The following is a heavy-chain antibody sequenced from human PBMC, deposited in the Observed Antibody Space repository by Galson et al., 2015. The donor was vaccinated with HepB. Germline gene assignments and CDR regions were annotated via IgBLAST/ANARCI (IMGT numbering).Heavy chain of an antibody. Sequence: SLRLSCAASGFTVSSNYMSWVRQAPGKGLEWVPVIYSGGSTYYADSVKGRFTISRDNSKNTLYLQMNSLRAEDTAVYYCARVLAAAGYDAFDIWGQGTMVTVSS. CDR2: IYSGGST. V-gene: IGHV3-66*01. CDR1: GFTVSSNY. D-gene: IGHD6-13*01. CDR3: ARVLAAAGYDAFDI. J-gene: IGHJ3*02.